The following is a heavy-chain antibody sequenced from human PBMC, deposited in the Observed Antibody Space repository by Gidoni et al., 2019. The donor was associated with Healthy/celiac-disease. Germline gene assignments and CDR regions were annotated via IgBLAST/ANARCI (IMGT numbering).Heavy chain of an antibody. D-gene: IGHD6-6*01. CDR3: ARDTYSSSSDYYYYYMDV. Sequence: QVQLVPSGAEVKKPGSSVKVSCKASGGTFSSYAISWVRQAPGQGLEWMGGIIPIFGTANYAQKFQGRVTITADESTSTAYMELSSLRSEDTAVYYCARDTYSSSSDYYYYYMDVWGKGTTVTVSS. V-gene: IGHV1-69*01. CDR1: GGTFSSYA. J-gene: IGHJ6*03. CDR2: IIPIFGTA.